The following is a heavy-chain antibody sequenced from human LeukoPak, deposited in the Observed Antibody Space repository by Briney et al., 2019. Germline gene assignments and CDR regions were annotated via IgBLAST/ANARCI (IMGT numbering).Heavy chain of an antibody. CDR1: GYTFTSYG. CDR2: ISAYNGNT. V-gene: IGHV1-18*01. CDR3: AREGTTVTTDYYYYYMDV. J-gene: IGHJ6*03. D-gene: IGHD4-17*01. Sequence: GASVKVSCKASGYTFTSYGISWVRQAPGQGLEWMGWISAYNGNTNYAQKLQGRVTMITDTSTSTAYMELRSLRSDDTAVYYCAREGTTVTTDYYYYYMDVWGKGTTVTVSS.